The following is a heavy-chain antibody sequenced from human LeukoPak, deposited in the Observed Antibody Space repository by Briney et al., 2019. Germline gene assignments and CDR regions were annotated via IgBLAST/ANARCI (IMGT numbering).Heavy chain of an antibody. CDR1: GGSISTYY. J-gene: IGHJ4*02. CDR2: VHTSGSS. D-gene: IGHD1-1*01. V-gene: IGHV4-4*07. CDR3: ARESTGTFARAFDY. Sequence: SETLSLTCTVSGGSISTYYWSWIRQPAGKGLDWIGRVHTSGSSNYNPSLRSRITIPVYTSTNQFSLQFGSVPAADTAVYYCARESTGTFARAFDYWGQGTLVTVSS.